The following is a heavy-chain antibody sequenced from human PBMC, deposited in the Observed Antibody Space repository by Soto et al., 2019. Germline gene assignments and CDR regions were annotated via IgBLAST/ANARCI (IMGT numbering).Heavy chain of an antibody. D-gene: IGHD4-17*01. V-gene: IGHV1-69*01. Sequence: QVQLVQSGAEVKKPGSSVKVSCKASGGTFSSYAISWVRQAPGQGLEWMGGIIPIFGTANYAQKFQGRVTITADESTSTAYMELSSLRSEDTAVYYCAGGSVDYGDDGDYYFDCWGQGTLVTVSS. J-gene: IGHJ4*02. CDR1: GGTFSSYA. CDR2: IIPIFGTA. CDR3: AGGSVDYGDDGDYYFDC.